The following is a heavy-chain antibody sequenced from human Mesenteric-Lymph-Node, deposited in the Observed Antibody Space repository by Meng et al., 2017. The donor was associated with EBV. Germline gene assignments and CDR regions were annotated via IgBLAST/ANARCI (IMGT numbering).Heavy chain of an antibody. CDR2: INHSGST. CDR1: GESLSDYY. V-gene: IGHV4-34*02. J-gene: IGHJ4*02. D-gene: IGHD4-17*01. CDR3: ARTIAGEYGDYVVPLDY. Sequence: LQQWGAGLLRPSETLSLPCAVYGESLSDYYWSWIRQPPGKGLEWIGEINHSGSTNYNPSLKSRVTMSEDTSKNQFSLKLSSVTAADTAVYYCARTIAGEYGDYVVPLDYWGQGTLVTVSS.